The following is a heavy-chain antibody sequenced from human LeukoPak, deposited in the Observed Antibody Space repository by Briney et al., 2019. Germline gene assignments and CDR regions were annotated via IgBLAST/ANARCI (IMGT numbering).Heavy chain of an antibody. CDR1: GFNVSSNY. Sequence: GESLRLSCAASGFNVSSNYMSWVRQAPGKGLEWVSVIYSGGSTYYADSVKGRPTISRDNSKNTVFLQMNSLRAEDTAVYYCAKEIGSSRWYYFDYWGQGTLVTVSS. V-gene: IGHV3-66*01. CDR2: IYSGGST. D-gene: IGHD6-13*01. CDR3: AKEIGSSRWYYFDY. J-gene: IGHJ4*02.